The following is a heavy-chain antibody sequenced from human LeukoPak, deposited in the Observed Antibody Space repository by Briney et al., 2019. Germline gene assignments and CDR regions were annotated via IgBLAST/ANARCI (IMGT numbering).Heavy chain of an antibody. Sequence: GGSLRLSCAASGFTFSSYAMHWFRQAPGKGLEWVAVISYDGSNKYYADSVKGRFTISRDNSKNTLYLQMNSLRAEDTAVYYCARWTTVTEYNWFNPWGQGTLVTVSS. J-gene: IGHJ5*02. V-gene: IGHV3-30*01. CDR2: ISYDGSNK. CDR3: ARWTTVTEYNWFNP. D-gene: IGHD4-17*01. CDR1: GFTFSSYA.